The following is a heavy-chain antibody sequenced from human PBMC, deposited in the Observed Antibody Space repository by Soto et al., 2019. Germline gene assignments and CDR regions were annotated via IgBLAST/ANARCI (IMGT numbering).Heavy chain of an antibody. CDR1: GGTFSSYA. V-gene: IGHV1-69*01. CDR2: IIPICGTA. J-gene: IGHJ5*02. CDR3: AISCSGGSGYSGGWFDP. D-gene: IGHD2-15*01. Sequence: QVRLVQSGAEVKKPGSSVKVSCKASGGTFSSYAIIWVRQAPGQGLEWMGGIIPICGTANYAQKFQVRVTITADESTSTAYMERSSLRSEDTAVYYCAISCSGGSGYSGGWFDPWGQGTLVTVSS.